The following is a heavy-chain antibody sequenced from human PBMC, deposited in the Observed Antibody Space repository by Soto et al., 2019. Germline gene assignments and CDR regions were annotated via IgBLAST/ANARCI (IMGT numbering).Heavy chain of an antibody. CDR1: GFSFSAYG. CDR2: ISHDGNDR. J-gene: IGHJ5*01. D-gene: IGHD6-19*01. CDR3: PKGTAVPYQWFDS. V-gene: IGHV3-30*18. Sequence: QVELVESGGGVVQPGRSLRLSCAASGFSFSAYGMYWVRQAPGKGLEWVAAISHDGNDRYYADSVKGRFTISRDNSKNTLYLQMNSLRSEDAAIYYCPKGTAVPYQWFDSWGQGTLVTVSS.